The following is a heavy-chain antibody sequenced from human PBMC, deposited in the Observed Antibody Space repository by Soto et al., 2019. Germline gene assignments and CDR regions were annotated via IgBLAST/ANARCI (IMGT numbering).Heavy chain of an antibody. CDR1: GFTFSDYY. CDR3: ARGRKYGSGNNYGMDV. J-gene: IGHJ6*02. CDR2: ISSSGSTI. D-gene: IGHD3-10*01. V-gene: IGHV3-11*01. Sequence: PGGSLRLSCAASGFTFSDYYMSWIRQAPGKGLEWVSYISSSGSTIYYADSVKGRFTISRDNAKNSLYLQMNSLRAEDTAVYYYARGRKYGSGNNYGMDVWGQGTTVTVSS.